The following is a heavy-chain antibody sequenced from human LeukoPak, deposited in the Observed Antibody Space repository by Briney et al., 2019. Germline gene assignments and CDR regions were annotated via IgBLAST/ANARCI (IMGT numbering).Heavy chain of an antibody. CDR3: ARDLSVPAVAGTGLGY. Sequence: ASVKVSCKASGYTFTGYYMHWVRQAPGQGLEWMGWINPNSGGTNYAQKFQGWVTMTRDTSISTAYMELSRLRSDDTAVYYCARDLSVPAVAGTGLGYWGQGTLVTVSS. D-gene: IGHD6-19*01. J-gene: IGHJ4*02. CDR2: INPNSGGT. CDR1: GYTFTGYY. V-gene: IGHV1-2*04.